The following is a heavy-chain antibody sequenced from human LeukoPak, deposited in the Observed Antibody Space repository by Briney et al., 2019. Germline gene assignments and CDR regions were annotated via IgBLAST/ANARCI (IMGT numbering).Heavy chain of an antibody. CDR2: INQDASDK. CDR3: ARGSAYSSAWHNPAYYFNH. CDR1: EFTFSSYW. Sequence: PGGSLRLSCAASEFTFSSYWMSWVRQAPGKGLEWVANINQDASDKYYVDSVKGRFTISRDNAKNSLYLQMNSLRDEDTAVYYCARGSAYSSAWHNPAYYFNHWGQGTLVTVSS. V-gene: IGHV3-7*01. J-gene: IGHJ4*02. D-gene: IGHD6-19*01.